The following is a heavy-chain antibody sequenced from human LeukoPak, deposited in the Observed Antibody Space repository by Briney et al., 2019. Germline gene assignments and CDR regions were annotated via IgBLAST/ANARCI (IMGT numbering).Heavy chain of an antibody. J-gene: IGHJ5*02. CDR2: INPNSGGT. CDR3: AREDAAAAPWFDP. Sequence: ASVKVSCKASGYTFTGYYMHWVRQAPGQGLEWMGWINPNSGGTNYAQKFQGRVTITRDASISTAYMELSRLRSDDTAVYYCAREDAAAAPWFDPWGQGTLVTVSS. D-gene: IGHD6-13*01. V-gene: IGHV1-2*02. CDR1: GYTFTGYY.